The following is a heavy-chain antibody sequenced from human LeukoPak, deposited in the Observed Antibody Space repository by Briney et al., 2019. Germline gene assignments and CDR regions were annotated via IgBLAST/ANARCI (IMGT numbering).Heavy chain of an antibody. V-gene: IGHV4-34*01. CDR3: ARTITYYYDSSGYYADY. J-gene: IGHJ4*02. CDR2: INHSGST. CDR1: GGSFSGYY. Sequence: SETLSLTCAVYGGSFSGYYWSWIRQPPGKGLEWIGEINHSGSTNYNPSLKSRGTISVDTSKNQFSLKLSSVTAADTAVYYCARTITYYYDSSGYYADYWGQGTLVTVSS. D-gene: IGHD3-22*01.